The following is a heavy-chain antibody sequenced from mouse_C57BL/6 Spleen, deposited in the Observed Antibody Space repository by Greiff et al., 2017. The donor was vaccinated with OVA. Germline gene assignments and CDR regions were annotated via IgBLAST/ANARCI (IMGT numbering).Heavy chain of an antibody. CDR3: ARYLYGNYSWYFDV. Sequence: EVNVVESGGGLVQPGGSLSLSCAASGFTFTDYYMSWVRQPPGKALEWLGFIRHKANGYTTEYSASVKGRFTISRDNSQSILYLQMNALRAEDSATYYGARYLYGNYSWYFDVWGTGTTVTVSS. J-gene: IGHJ1*03. V-gene: IGHV7-3*01. CDR1: GFTFTDYY. CDR2: IRHKANGYTT. D-gene: IGHD2-1*01.